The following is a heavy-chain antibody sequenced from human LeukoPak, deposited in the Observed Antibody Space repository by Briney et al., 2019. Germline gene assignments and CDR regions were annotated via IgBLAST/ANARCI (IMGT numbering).Heavy chain of an antibody. V-gene: IGHV4-59*01. CDR3: ATNRPVGGAYWGSFDM. Sequence: SETLSLTCTVSGGSISSFYWTWIRQPPGKGLEWIGYIYYTGRTNYNPSLMSRVTISVDRSKDQFSLKLSSVTAADTAVYYCATNRPVGGAYWGSFDMWGHGTLVTVSS. D-gene: IGHD2-8*02. J-gene: IGHJ3*02. CDR2: IYYTGRT. CDR1: GGSISSFY.